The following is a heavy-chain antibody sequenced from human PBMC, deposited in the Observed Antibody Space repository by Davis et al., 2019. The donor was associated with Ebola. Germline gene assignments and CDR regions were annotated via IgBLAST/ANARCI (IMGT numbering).Heavy chain of an antibody. CDR2: VKSKANSYAT. Sequence: GESLKISCAASGFTFSGSGIHWVSQASGKGPDWVGRVKSKANSYATAYAASVKGRFTISRDDSKNTAYLQMNSLKTEDTAVYYCNNGSNSGDYWGQGTLVTVSS. V-gene: IGHV3-73*01. D-gene: IGHD4-23*01. CDR3: NNGSNSGDY. CDR1: GFTFSGSG. J-gene: IGHJ4*02.